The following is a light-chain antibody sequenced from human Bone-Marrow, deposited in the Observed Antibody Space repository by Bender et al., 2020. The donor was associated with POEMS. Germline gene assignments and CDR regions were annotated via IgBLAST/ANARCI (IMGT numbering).Light chain of an antibody. CDR3: CSYAGSSTVI. CDR2: DVS. V-gene: IGLV2-14*03. J-gene: IGLJ2*01. Sequence: QSALTQPASVSGSPGQSITISCTGTSSDVGRYNYVSWYQQHPGKVPKLMIYDVSNRPSGVSNRFSGSKSGNTASLTISGLQAEDEADYYCCSYAGSSTVIFGGGTKLTVL. CDR1: SSDVGRYNY.